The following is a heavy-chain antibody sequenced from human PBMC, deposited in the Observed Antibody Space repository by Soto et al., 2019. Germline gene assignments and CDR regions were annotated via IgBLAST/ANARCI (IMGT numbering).Heavy chain of an antibody. CDR1: GYTFTSYD. CDR2: INAGNGNT. V-gene: IGHV1-3*01. D-gene: IGHD3-10*01. CDR3: ARDPEVAYYYGLVDV. J-gene: IGHJ6*02. Sequence: ASVKVSCKASGYTFTSYDMHWVRQAPGQRLEWMGWINAGNGNTKYSQNFQGRVTITRDTSASTAYMELSSLRSEDTAVYYCARDPEVAYYYGLVDVWGQGTTVTVSS.